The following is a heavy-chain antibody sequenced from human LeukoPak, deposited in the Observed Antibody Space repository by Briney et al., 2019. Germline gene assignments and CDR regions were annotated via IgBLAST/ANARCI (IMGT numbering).Heavy chain of an antibody. Sequence: GGSLRLSCAASGFTFSSYAMHWVRQAPGKGLEWVAVISYDGSNKYYADSVKGRFTISRDNSKNTLYLQMNSLRAEDTAVYYCAKGLGYCSGGSCTDASDIWGQGTMVTVSS. J-gene: IGHJ3*02. V-gene: IGHV3-30-3*01. CDR1: GFTFSSYA. D-gene: IGHD2-15*01. CDR2: ISYDGSNK. CDR3: AKGLGYCSGGSCTDASDI.